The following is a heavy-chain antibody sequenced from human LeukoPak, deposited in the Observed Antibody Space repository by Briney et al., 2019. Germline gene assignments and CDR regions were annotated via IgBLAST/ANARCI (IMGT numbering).Heavy chain of an antibody. D-gene: IGHD6-19*01. CDR1: GGSVSSGNYY. CDR3: ARLYSSGWHYFDY. CDR2: IYYSGST. J-gene: IGHJ4*02. V-gene: IGHV4-61*01. Sequence: SETLSLTCTVSGGSVSSGNYYWSWIRQPPGKGLEWIGYIYYSGSTNYIPSLKSRVTTSVDTSKNQFSLKLSSVTAADTAVYYCARLYSSGWHYFDYWGQGTLVTVSS.